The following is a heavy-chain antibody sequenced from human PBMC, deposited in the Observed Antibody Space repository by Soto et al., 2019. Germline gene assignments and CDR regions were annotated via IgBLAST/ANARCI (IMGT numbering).Heavy chain of an antibody. CDR3: ARWGKNDFWSGYSVPAIDY. Sequence: PSETLSLTCTVSGGSISSYYWSWIRQPPGKGLEWIGYIYYSGSTNYNPSLKSRVTISVDTSKNQFSLKLSSVTAADTAVYYCARWGKNDFWSGYSVPAIDYWGQGTLVTVSS. CDR1: GGSISSYY. CDR2: IYYSGST. V-gene: IGHV4-59*08. D-gene: IGHD3-3*01. J-gene: IGHJ4*02.